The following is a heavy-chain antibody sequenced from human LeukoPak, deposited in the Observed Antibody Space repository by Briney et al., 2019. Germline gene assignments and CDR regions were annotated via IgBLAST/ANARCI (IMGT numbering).Heavy chain of an antibody. Sequence: GESLNISCQVSGYTFTSYWIGWVRQMPGKGLEWMGIIYPADSDTRYSPSFQGQVTIPVDTSISTAYLQWRSLQASDTAMYYCARHGIDGYSPRGWFAPWGQGTLVTVSS. CDR3: ARHGIDGYSPRGWFAP. J-gene: IGHJ5*02. D-gene: IGHD2-21*01. V-gene: IGHV5-51*01. CDR1: GYTFTSYW. CDR2: IYPADSDT.